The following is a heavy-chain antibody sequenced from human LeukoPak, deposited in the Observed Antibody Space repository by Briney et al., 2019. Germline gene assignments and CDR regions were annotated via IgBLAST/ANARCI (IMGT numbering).Heavy chain of an antibody. V-gene: IGHV1-69*05. D-gene: IGHD1-26*01. J-gene: IGHJ4*02. CDR1: GGTFSSYA. CDR3: ARDPYIFKATSLDY. CDR2: IIPIFGTA. Sequence: ASVKVSCKASGGTFSSYAISWVRQAPGQGLEWMGRIIPIFGTANYAQKFQGRVTITTDESTSTAYMELSSLRSEDTAVYYCARDPYIFKATSLDYWGQGTLSPSPQ.